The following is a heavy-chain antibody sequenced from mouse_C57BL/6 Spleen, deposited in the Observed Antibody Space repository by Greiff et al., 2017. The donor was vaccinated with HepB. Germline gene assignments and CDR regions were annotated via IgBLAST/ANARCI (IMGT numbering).Heavy chain of an antibody. CDR3: ARDGDYDDGLLYFDV. CDR2: ISSGSSTI. D-gene: IGHD2-4*01. Sequence: EVKVVESGGGLVKPGGSLKLSCAASGFTFSDYGMHWVRQAPEKGLEWVAYISSGSSTIYYADTVKGRFTISRDNAKNTLFLQMTSLRSEDTAMYYCARDGDYDDGLLYFDVGGTGTTVTVSS. CDR1: GFTFSDYG. J-gene: IGHJ1*03. V-gene: IGHV5-17*01.